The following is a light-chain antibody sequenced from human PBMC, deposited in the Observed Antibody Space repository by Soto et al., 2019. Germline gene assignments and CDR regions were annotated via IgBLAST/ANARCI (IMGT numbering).Light chain of an antibody. V-gene: IGKV1D-16*01. CDR3: QQYVSYPRT. CDR1: HNVDNW. J-gene: IGKJ1*01. Sequence: DIEMTQSPSSLFASVGDRVTITCRASHNVDNWVAWYQQKPEKAPKSLIYAASSLHSGVPLRFSGSGSGALFTLTISNLQPEDFATYYCQQYVSYPRTFCQVTKVEIK. CDR2: AAS.